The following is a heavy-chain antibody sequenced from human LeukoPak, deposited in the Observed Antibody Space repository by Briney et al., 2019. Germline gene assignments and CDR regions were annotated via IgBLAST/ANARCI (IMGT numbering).Heavy chain of an antibody. CDR1: GYTFTSYD. CDR2: MNPNSGNT. D-gene: IGHD3-10*01. CDR3: ARAYYYGWGIGVYYYGMDV. J-gene: IGHJ6*02. Sequence: ASVKVSCKPSGYTFTSYDIKWVRQATGQGLEWMGWMNPNSGNTGYAQKFQGRVTMTRNTSISTAYMELSSLRSEDTAVYYCARAYYYGWGIGVYYYGMDVWGQGTTVTVSS. V-gene: IGHV1-8*01.